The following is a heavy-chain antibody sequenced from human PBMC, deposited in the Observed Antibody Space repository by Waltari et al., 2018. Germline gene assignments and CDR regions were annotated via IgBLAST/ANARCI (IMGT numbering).Heavy chain of an antibody. J-gene: IGHJ4*02. CDR3: ARKPDIVATVDY. CDR1: GYSISSGDY. V-gene: IGHV4-38-2*01. CDR2: IYHSGST. Sequence: QVQLQESGPGLVKPSETLSLTCAVSGYSISSGDYWGWIRQPPGKGLEWIGSIYHSGSTYYNPPLKSRVTRPADTSKNQFSLKLSSVTAANTAVHYCARKPDIVATVDYWGQGTLVTVSS. D-gene: IGHD5-12*01.